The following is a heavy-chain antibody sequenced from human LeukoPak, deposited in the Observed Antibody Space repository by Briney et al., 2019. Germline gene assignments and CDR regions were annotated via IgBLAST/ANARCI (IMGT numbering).Heavy chain of an antibody. D-gene: IGHD3-22*01. CDR1: GFTFDDYA. V-gene: IGHV3-9*01. CDR3: AKDMKDYYDSSGYYPD. Sequence: GRSLRLSCAASGFTFDDYAMHWVRQAPGKGLEWVSGISWNSGSIGYADSVKGRFTISRDNAKNSLYLQMNSLRAEDTALYYCAKDMKDYYDSSGYYPDWGQGTLVTVSS. CDR2: ISWNSGSI. J-gene: IGHJ4*02.